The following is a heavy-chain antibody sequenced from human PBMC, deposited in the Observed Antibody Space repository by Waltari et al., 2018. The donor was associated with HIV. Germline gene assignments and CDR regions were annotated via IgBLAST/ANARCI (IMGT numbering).Heavy chain of an antibody. V-gene: IGHV1-8*01. CDR2: MNPNSGNT. CDR1: GYTFTSYD. D-gene: IGHD3-22*01. J-gene: IGHJ4*02. CDR3: ARVYYDSSGYYGAAGY. Sequence: QVQLVQSGDEVKKPGASVKVSCKASGYTFTSYDINWVRQATGQGLEWMGWMNPNSGNTGYAQKFQGRVTMTRNTSISTAFMEVSSLRSEDTAVYYCARVYYDSSGYYGAAGYWGQGTLVTVSS.